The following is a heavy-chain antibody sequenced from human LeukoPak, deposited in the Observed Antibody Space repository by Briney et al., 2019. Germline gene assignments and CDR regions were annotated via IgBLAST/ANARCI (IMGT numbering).Heavy chain of an antibody. V-gene: IGHV4-34*01. CDR2: ISHRGFT. Sequence: PSETLSLTCAASGGHFSGYYWSWVRQPPGKGLEWIGEISHRGFTNCNPSLKSRVTVSVDTSKNQFSLKVTSVTAADTAVYYCARCGATDTTFPFDSWGQGILVTVSS. CDR3: ARCGATDTTFPFDS. J-gene: IGHJ5*01. D-gene: IGHD3-16*01. CDR1: GGHFSGYY.